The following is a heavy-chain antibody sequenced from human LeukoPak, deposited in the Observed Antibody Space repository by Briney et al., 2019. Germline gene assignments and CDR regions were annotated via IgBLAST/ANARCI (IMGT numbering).Heavy chain of an antibody. CDR3: ARESLWGVVTHP. D-gene: IGHD3-10*01. CDR1: GGSISSYY. CDR2: IYYSGST. Sequence: PSETLSLTCTVSGGSISSYYWSWIRQHPGKGLEWIGYIYYSGSTYYNPSLKSRVTISVDTSKNQFSLKLSSVTAADTAVYYCARESLWGVVTHPWGQGTLVTVSS. V-gene: IGHV4-59*06. J-gene: IGHJ5*02.